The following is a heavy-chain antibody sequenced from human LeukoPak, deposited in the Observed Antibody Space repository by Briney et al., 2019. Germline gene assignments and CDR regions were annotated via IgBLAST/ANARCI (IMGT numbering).Heavy chain of an antibody. CDR3: ARDFPSSGWTLYYFDY. CDR2: ISYDGSNK. D-gene: IGHD6-19*01. CDR1: GFTFSSYA. Sequence: GGSLRLSCAASGFTFSSYAMHWVRQAPGKGLEWVAVISYDGSNKYYADSVKGRFTISRGNSKNTLYLQMNSLRAEDTAVYYCARDFPSSGWTLYYFDYWGQETLVTVSS. V-gene: IGHV3-30*04. J-gene: IGHJ4*02.